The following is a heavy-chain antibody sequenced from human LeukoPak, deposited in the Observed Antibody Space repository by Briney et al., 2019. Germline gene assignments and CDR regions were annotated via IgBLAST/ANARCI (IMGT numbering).Heavy chain of an antibody. CDR2: INRDGSTT. CDR3: ARDKKSGESSEIDY. J-gene: IGHJ4*02. V-gene: IGHV3-74*03. D-gene: IGHD3-10*01. Sequence: GGSLRLSCAASGFTFSNYWVHWVSQAPGKGLVWVSRINRDGSTTKYANSVKGRFTVSRDNAKNTLNLQMNSLRAEDTAVYYCARDKKSGESSEIDYWGQGTLVTVSS. CDR1: GFTFSNYW.